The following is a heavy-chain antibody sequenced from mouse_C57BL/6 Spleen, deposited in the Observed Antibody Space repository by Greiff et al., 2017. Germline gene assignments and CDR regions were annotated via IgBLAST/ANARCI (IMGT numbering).Heavy chain of an antibody. D-gene: IGHD2-14*01. CDR3: ARNRGYAMDY. J-gene: IGHJ4*01. CDR1: GYTFTSYT. V-gene: IGHV1-4*01. Sequence: QVQLQQSGAELARPGASVKMSCKASGYTFTSYTMHWVKQRPGQGLEWIGYINPSSGYTKYNQKFKDKATLTADKPSSTAYMQLSSLTSEDSAVYYCARNRGYAMDYWGQGTSVTVSS. CDR2: INPSSGYT.